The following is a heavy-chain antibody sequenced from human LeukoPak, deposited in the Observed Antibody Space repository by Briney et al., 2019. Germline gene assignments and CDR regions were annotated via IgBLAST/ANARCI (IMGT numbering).Heavy chain of an antibody. CDR1: GFTFSSYS. CDR3: ARDLETDYDFWSGLQSSDY. J-gene: IGHJ4*02. Sequence: GGSLRLSCAASGFTFSSYSMNWVRQAPGKGLEWVSYISSSSSTIYYADSVKGRFTISRDNAKNSLYLQMNSLRAEDTAVYYCARDLETDYDFWSGLQSSDYWGQGTLVTVSS. V-gene: IGHV3-48*01. CDR2: ISSSSSTI. D-gene: IGHD3-3*01.